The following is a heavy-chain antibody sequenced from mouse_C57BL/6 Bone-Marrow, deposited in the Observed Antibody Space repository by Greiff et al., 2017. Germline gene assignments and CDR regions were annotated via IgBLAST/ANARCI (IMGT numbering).Heavy chain of an antibody. D-gene: IGHD1-2*01. CDR1: GFNIKDDY. V-gene: IGHV14-4*01. Sequence: VQLQQSGAELVRPGASVKLSCTASGFNIKDDYMHWVKQRPEQGLEWIGWIDPENGDTEYAPKFQGKATITADTSSNTAYLQLSSLTSEDTAVYYCTTGVQRPYNYAMDYWGQGTSVTVSS. CDR3: TTGVQRPYNYAMDY. CDR2: IDPENGDT. J-gene: IGHJ4*01.